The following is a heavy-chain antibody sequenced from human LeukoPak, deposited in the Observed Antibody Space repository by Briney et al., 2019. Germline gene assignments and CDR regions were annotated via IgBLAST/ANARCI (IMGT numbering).Heavy chain of an antibody. Sequence: GGSLRLSCAASGFTFSSYWMHWVRQAPGKGLVWVSRINSDGSSTSYADSVKGRFTISRDNAKNSLYLQMNSLRAEDTAVYYCARGNYDILTGYDFDYWGQGTLVTVSS. V-gene: IGHV3-74*01. D-gene: IGHD3-9*01. J-gene: IGHJ4*02. CDR3: ARGNYDILTGYDFDY. CDR2: INSDGSST. CDR1: GFTFSSYW.